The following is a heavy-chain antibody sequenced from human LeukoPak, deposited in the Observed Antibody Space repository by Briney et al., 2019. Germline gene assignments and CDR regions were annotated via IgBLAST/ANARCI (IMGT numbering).Heavy chain of an antibody. Sequence: PSETLSLTCAVYGGSFSGYYWSWIRQPPGKGLEWIGEINHSRSTNYNPSLKSRVTISVDTSKNQFSLKLSSVTAADTAVYYCARAVVVTAYDFWGQGTLVTVSS. CDR3: ARAVVVTAYDF. CDR1: GGSFSGYY. V-gene: IGHV4-34*01. J-gene: IGHJ4*02. CDR2: INHSRST. D-gene: IGHD2-21*02.